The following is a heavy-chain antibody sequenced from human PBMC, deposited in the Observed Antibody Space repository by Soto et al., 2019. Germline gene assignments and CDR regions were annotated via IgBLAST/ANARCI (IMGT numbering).Heavy chain of an antibody. CDR3: ARDLKRALYYYYGMDV. D-gene: IGHD3-9*01. J-gene: IGHJ6*02. CDR2: ISYDGSNK. Sequence: GGALRLSSGASGFTFSSYAIHWVRQAPGKGLEWVAVISYDGSNKYYADSVKGRFTISRDNSKNTLYLQMNSLRAEDTAVYYCARDLKRALYYYYGMDVWGQVTTVTVSS. V-gene: IGHV3-30-3*01. CDR1: GFTFSSYA.